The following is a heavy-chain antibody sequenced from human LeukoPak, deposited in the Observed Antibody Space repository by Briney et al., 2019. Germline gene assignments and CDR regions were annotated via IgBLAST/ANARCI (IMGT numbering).Heavy chain of an antibody. Sequence: SEILSLTCTVSGGSISGSSYYWGWIRQPPGKVLEWIGSIYYSGSTYYNPSLKSRVTISVDTSKNQFSLKLSSVTAADTAVYYCARQPPVAASGNFVDSWGQGTLVTVSS. CDR2: IYYSGST. J-gene: IGHJ4*02. D-gene: IGHD6-13*01. CDR1: GGSISGSSYY. CDR3: ARQPPVAASGNFVDS. V-gene: IGHV4-39*01.